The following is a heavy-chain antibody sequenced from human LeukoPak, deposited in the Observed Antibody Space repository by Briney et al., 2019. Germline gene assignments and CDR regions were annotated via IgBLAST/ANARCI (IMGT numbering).Heavy chain of an antibody. CDR2: ISGTGSST. Sequence: QTGGSLRLSCAASGFTFSNYAMTWVRQAPGKGLEWVSAISGTGSSTYYADSVKGRFTTSRDNSKNTLFLQMNSLRAEDTAVYYCAKDLLNYYDSSGYDRNAFDIWGQGTMVTVSS. CDR1: GFTFSNYA. J-gene: IGHJ3*02. D-gene: IGHD3-22*01. V-gene: IGHV3-23*01. CDR3: AKDLLNYYDSSGYDRNAFDI.